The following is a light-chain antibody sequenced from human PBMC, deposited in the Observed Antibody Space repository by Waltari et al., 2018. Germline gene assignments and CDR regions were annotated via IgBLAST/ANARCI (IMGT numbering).Light chain of an antibody. CDR1: QSVSSSY. CDR3: QYYGSYT. J-gene: IGKJ2*01. V-gene: IGKV3-20*01. CDR2: LAS. Sequence: SCRARQSVSSSYLAWYQQKPGQAPRLLMYLASSRATGIPDRFSGSGSGTDFTLTISRLEPEDFAVYYCQYYGSYTFGQGTKLAI.